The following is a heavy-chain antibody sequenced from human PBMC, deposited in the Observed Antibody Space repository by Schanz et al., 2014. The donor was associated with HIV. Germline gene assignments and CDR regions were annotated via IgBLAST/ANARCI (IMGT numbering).Heavy chain of an antibody. D-gene: IGHD2-15*01. CDR1: GLTFSAYG. CDR3: AKSPCSGDSCQWMWFDH. CDR2: ISGSGATI. Sequence: EVVLVESGGGLIQPGGSLRLSCAVSGLTFSAYGMNWVRQAPGKELEWLSYISGSGATIHYADSIRGRFIISRDNGKSSLYLEMDSLRDEDTAVYYCAKSPCSGDSCQWMWFDHWGQGTLVTVSS. J-gene: IGHJ5*02. V-gene: IGHV3-48*02.